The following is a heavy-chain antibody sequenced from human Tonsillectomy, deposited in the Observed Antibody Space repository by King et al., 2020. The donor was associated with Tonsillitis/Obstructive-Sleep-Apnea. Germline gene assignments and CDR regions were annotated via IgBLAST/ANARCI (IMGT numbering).Heavy chain of an antibody. V-gene: IGHV4-59*08. CDR1: GGSISSYY. CDR2: IYYSGST. D-gene: IGHD3-10*01. CDR3: ARPEKRDGGGGGGGDI. J-gene: IGHJ3*02. Sequence: VQLQESGPGLVKPSETLSLTCTVSGGSISSYYWSWIRQPPGKGLEWIGYIYYSGSTNYNPSLKSRVTISVDTSKNQFSLKLSSVTAADTAVYYCARPEKRDGGGGGGGDIWGQGTMVTVSS.